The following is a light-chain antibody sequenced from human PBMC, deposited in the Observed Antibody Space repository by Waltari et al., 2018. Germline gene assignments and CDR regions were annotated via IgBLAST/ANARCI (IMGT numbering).Light chain of an antibody. CDR2: AAS. Sequence: DILLTQSPSSLSASVGDRVTITCRAGQSIGTSLNWYQQKPGNAPNLLIYAASSLQRGVPARFSGSGYGIEFTLTISSLQPEDFATDYCQQSYSSVPITFGQGTRLEIK. CDR3: QQSYSSVPIT. CDR1: QSIGTS. V-gene: IGKV1-39*01. J-gene: IGKJ5*01.